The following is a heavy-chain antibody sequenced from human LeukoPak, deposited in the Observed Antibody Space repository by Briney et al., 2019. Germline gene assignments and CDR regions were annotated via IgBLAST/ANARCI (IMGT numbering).Heavy chain of an antibody. CDR2: ISDSGGS. Sequence: SETLSLTCSVSGGSVSSGISYWSWIRQPPVEGLEWIAYISDSGGSDYNPSLRGRATISLDTSKNQFSLKLSSVTAADTAVYYCARHESAAGKPQPFDYWGQGTLVTVSS. CDR3: ARHESAAGKPQPFDY. V-gene: IGHV4-61*01. J-gene: IGHJ4*02. CDR1: GGSVSSGISY. D-gene: IGHD6-13*01.